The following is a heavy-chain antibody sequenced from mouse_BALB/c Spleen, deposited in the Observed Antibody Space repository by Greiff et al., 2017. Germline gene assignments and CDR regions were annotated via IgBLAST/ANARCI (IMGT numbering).Heavy chain of an antibody. CDR2: ISDGGSYT. Sequence: EVQGVESGGGLVKPGGSLKLSCAASGFTFSDYYMYWVRQTPEKRLEWVATISDGGSYTYYPDSVKGRFTISRDNAKNNLYLQMSSLKSEDTAMYYCARASYYRSFDYWGQGTTLTVSS. CDR3: ARASYYRSFDY. D-gene: IGHD2-14*01. V-gene: IGHV5-4*02. J-gene: IGHJ2*01. CDR1: GFTFSDYY.